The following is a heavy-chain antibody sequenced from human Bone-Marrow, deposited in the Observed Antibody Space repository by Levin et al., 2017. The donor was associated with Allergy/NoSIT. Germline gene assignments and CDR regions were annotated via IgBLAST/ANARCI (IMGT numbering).Heavy chain of an antibody. Sequence: GGSLRLSCAASGFTFSSYAMSWVRQAPGKGPEWVSSISHSGGTSYYADFVKGRVTISRDNSKNTLYLQMDSLRAEDTAIYYCARDYNGCPVSGGSCPIDYWGQGTLVTVSS. CDR3: ARDYNGCPVSGGSCPIDY. J-gene: IGHJ4*02. CDR2: ISHSGGTS. D-gene: IGHD2-15*01. V-gene: IGHV3-23*01. CDR1: GFTFSSYA.